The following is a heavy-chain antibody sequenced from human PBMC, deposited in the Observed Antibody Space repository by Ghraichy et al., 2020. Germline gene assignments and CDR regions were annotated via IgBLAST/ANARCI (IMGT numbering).Heavy chain of an antibody. J-gene: IGHJ4*02. CDR3: ARDRYPDSSGYYPLTDY. D-gene: IGHD3-22*01. CDR2: INSDGSST. CDR1: GFTFSSYW. Sequence: GGSLRLSCAASGFTFSSYWMHWVRQAPGKGLVWVSRINSDGSSTSYADSVKGRFTISRDNAKNTLYLQMNSLRAEDTAVYYCARDRYPDSSGYYPLTDYWGQGTLVTVSS. V-gene: IGHV3-74*01.